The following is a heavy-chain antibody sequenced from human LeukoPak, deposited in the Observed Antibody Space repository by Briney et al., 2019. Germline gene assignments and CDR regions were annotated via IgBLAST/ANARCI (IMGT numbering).Heavy chain of an antibody. J-gene: IGHJ4*02. CDR3: ARDKVGGIASDY. Sequence: GGSLRLSCLVSGFSVSTYGMQWVPQAPARGLEWVALVSLDGINKHYGDSVRGRFTVSRDNSKNMLDLQMNSLRPEDTALYYCARDKVGGIASDYWGQGALVIVSS. CDR2: VSLDGINK. CDR1: GFSVSTYG. D-gene: IGHD3-16*02. V-gene: IGHV3-30*03.